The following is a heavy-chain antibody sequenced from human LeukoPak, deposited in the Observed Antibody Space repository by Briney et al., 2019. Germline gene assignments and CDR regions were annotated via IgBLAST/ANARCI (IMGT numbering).Heavy chain of an antibody. Sequence: ASVKVSCKVSGYTLTELSMHWVRQAPGKGLEWMGGFDPEDGETIYAQKFQGRVTMTEDTSTDTAYMELSSLRSEDTAVYYCATLSSWYEDRAFDYWGQRTLVTVSS. CDR2: FDPEDGET. V-gene: IGHV1-24*01. J-gene: IGHJ4*02. CDR3: ATLSSWYEDRAFDY. D-gene: IGHD6-13*01. CDR1: GYTLTELS.